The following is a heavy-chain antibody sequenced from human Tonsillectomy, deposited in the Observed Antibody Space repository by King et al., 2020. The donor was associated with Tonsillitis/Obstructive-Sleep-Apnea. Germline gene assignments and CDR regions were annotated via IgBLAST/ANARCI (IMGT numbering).Heavy chain of an antibody. J-gene: IGHJ4*02. CDR3: ARGGSYFDALTGYYAPGY. CDR1: GYIFTGYN. V-gene: IGHV1-2*06. Sequence: QLVQSGAEVKQPGASVKVSCKASGYIFTGYNIHWGRQSPGQGLEWMGRINPDSGDTDHAQKFQGRVNMTRDRSLRTAYMEMSRLTSDDTAVYYCARGGSYFDALTGYYAPGYWGQGTLVTVSS. D-gene: IGHD3-9*01. CDR2: INPDSGDT.